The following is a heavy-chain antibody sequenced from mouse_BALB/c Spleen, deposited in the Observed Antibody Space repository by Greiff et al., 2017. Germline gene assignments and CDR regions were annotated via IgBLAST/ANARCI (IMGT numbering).Heavy chain of an antibody. V-gene: IGHV1-54*01. CDR3: ARSGTDWYFDV. J-gene: IGHJ1*01. CDR1: GYAFTNYL. D-gene: IGHD3-1*01. CDR2: INPGSGGT. Sequence: VQLHQSGAELVRPGTSVKVSCKASGYAFTNYLIEWVKQRPGQGLEWIGVINPGSGGTNYNEKFKGKATLTADKSSSTAYMQLSSLTSDDSAVYFCARSGTDWYFDVWGAGTTVTVSS.